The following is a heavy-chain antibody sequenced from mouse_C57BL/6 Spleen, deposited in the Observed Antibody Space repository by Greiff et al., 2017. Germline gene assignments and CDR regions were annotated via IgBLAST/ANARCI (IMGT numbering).Heavy chain of an antibody. J-gene: IGHJ4*01. CDR3: TTYYNYAMDY. CDR2: IDPEGGDT. D-gene: IGHD1-1*01. V-gene: IGHV14-1*01. Sequence: VQLKESGAELVRPGASVKLSCTASGFNIKDYYMPWVKQRPEQGLEWIGRIDPEGGDTEYAPKFQGKATMTADTSSNTAYLQLGSLTSEDSAIYYSTTYYNYAMDYWGQGTSVTVSS. CDR1: GFNIKDYY.